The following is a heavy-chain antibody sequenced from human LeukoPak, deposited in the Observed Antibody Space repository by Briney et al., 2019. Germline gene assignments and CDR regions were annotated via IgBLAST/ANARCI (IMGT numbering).Heavy chain of an antibody. CDR1: GGSISSYY. J-gene: IGHJ4*02. Sequence: SETLSLTCTVSGGSISSYYWSWIRQPPGKGLEWIGYMYYSGNTKYNPSLKSRVTISGDTSKKQFSLKLSSVTAADTAVYYCARGYSGYDPTYFDYWGQGTLVTVSS. CDR2: MYYSGNT. D-gene: IGHD5-12*01. CDR3: ARGYSGYDPTYFDY. V-gene: IGHV4-59*01.